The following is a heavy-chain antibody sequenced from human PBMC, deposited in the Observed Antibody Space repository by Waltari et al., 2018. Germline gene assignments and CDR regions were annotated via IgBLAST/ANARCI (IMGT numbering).Heavy chain of an antibody. CDR3: ARDEGSSWTSGLYFKY. CDR1: GSSFTTYW. D-gene: IGHD6-13*01. V-gene: IGHV5-10-1*03. J-gene: IGHJ4*02. CDR2: IGPSDSDT. Sequence: EVQLVQSGAEVKKPGESLRSSSKGSGSSFTTYWITWVRQMPGKGLEWMGRIGPSDSDTNYSPSFQGHVTISADKSISTAYLQWSSLKASDTAMYYCARDEGSSWTSGLYFKYWGQGIPVTVSS.